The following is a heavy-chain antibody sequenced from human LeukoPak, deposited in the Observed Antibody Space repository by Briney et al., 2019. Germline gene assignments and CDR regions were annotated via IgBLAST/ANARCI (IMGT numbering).Heavy chain of an antibody. Sequence: KPSETLSLTCSVSGDSMNNHAYYWDWIRQPPGQGLEWIGTVYSTGNTYYNPSLRSRVTMSVDTSKNQFSLHLDSVTAADTAVYFCARLAALAGHRGAFDFWGQGTMVAVSS. CDR2: VYSTGNT. J-gene: IGHJ3*01. V-gene: IGHV4-39*01. CDR1: GDSMNNHAYY. CDR3: ARLAALAGHRGAFDF. D-gene: IGHD6-19*01.